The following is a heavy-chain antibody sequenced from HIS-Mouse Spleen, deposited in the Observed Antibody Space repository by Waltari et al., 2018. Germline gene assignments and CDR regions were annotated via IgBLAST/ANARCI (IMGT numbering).Heavy chain of an antibody. D-gene: IGHD6-19*01. CDR2: IYTRGGT. Sequence: QVQLQESGPGLVKPSETLSLTCTVSGGSISSYYWSWIRQPAGKGLAWIGRIYTRGGTNYHPSLKGRVTMSVDTSKNQFSLKLGSVTAADTAVYYCARGYSSGWHPYYYYGMDVWGQGTTVTVSS. J-gene: IGHJ6*02. CDR3: ARGYSSGWHPYYYYGMDV. V-gene: IGHV4-4*07. CDR1: GGSISSYY.